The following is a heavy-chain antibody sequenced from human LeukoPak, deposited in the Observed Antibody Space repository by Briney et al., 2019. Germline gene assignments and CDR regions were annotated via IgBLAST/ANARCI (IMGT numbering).Heavy chain of an antibody. Sequence: SETLSLTCAVYGGSFSGYYWSWIRQPPGKGLEWIGEINHSGSTNYSPSLTSRVTISVDTSKNQFSLKLSSVTAADTAVYYCAKAWLVRNWFDPWGQGTLVTVSS. CDR1: GGSFSGYY. CDR3: AKAWLVRNWFDP. CDR2: INHSGST. D-gene: IGHD6-19*01. J-gene: IGHJ5*02. V-gene: IGHV4-34*01.